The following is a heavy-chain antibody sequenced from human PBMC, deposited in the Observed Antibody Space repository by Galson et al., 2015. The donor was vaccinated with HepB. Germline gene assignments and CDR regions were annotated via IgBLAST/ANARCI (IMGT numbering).Heavy chain of an antibody. J-gene: IGHJ6*03. CDR1: GGTFSSYA. Sequence: SVKVSCKASGGTFSSYAISWVRQAPGQGLEWMGGIIPIFGTANYAQKFQGRVTITADESTSTAYMELSSLRSEDTAVYYCARGPSYYDFWSGYYKYYYYYMDVWGKGTTVTVSS. CDR3: ARGPSYYDFWSGYYKYYYYYMDV. CDR2: IIPIFGTA. V-gene: IGHV1-69*13. D-gene: IGHD3-3*01.